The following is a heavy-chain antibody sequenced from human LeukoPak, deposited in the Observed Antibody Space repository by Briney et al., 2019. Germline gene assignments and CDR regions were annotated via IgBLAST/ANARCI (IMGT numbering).Heavy chain of an antibody. CDR2: IKQDGSEK. J-gene: IGHJ5*02. Sequence: GGSLSLSCAASGFTFSSYWMRWVRPPPGKGLEWVGNIKQDGSEKYYVDSVKGRFTISRDNAKNSLYLQMNGLRAEDTAVYYCARTRSNPDPWGQGTLVTVSS. V-gene: IGHV3-7*01. CDR1: GFTFSSYW. CDR3: ARTRSNPDP.